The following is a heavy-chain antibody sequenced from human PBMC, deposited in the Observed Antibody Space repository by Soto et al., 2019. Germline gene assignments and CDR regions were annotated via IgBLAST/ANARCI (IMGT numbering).Heavy chain of an antibody. D-gene: IGHD6-6*01. Sequence: GGSLRLSCAASGFTFSSDTMHWVRQAPGKGLEWVAVISYDGSNKYYADSVKGRFAISRDNSKNTLYLQMNSLRAEDTAVYYCARVPRIAARPPHYYYGMDVWGQGTTVTVSS. CDR1: GFTFSSDT. V-gene: IGHV3-30*09. CDR2: ISYDGSNK. CDR3: ARVPRIAARPPHYYYGMDV. J-gene: IGHJ6*02.